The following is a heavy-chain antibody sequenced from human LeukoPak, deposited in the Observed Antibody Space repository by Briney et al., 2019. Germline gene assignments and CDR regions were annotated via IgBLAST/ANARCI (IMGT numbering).Heavy chain of an antibody. CDR1: GLTLSTFA. V-gene: IGHV3-64D*06. D-gene: IGHD1-26*01. J-gene: IGHJ4*02. CDR2: ISRDGGRT. CDR3: VKDLSGRYSFDY. Sequence: GGSLRLSCSASGLTLSTFAMHSVRQAPGKGLDYVSGISRDGGRTHYGDSVKGRFTISRDNSKSTLNLQMSSLRGEDTALYYCVKDLSGRYSFDYWGQGTLVTVSS.